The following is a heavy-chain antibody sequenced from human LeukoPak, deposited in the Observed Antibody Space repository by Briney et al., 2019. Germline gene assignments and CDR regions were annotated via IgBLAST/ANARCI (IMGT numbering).Heavy chain of an antibody. Sequence: PSETLSLTCAVCGGSFSGYYWSWIRQPPGKGLEWIGEINHSGSTNYNPSLKSRVTISVATPKNQFSLKLSSVTAADTAVYYCARGPREIQLWVLGGDAFDIWGQGTMVTVSS. V-gene: IGHV4-34*01. CDR1: GGSFSGYY. D-gene: IGHD5-18*01. CDR3: ARGPREIQLWVLGGDAFDI. CDR2: INHSGST. J-gene: IGHJ3*02.